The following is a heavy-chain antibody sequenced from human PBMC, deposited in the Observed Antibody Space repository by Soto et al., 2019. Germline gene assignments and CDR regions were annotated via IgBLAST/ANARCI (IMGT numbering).Heavy chain of an antibody. V-gene: IGHV4-61*01. CDR3: AREGSRNDYGDDFDY. CDR1: GGSVSSGSYY. D-gene: IGHD4-17*01. Sequence: SETLSLTCTVSGGSVSSGSYYWSWIRQPPGKGLEWIGYIYYSGSTNYNPSLKSRVTISVDTSKNQFSLKLSSVTAADTAVYYCAREGSRNDYGDDFDYWGQGTLVTVSS. CDR2: IYYSGST. J-gene: IGHJ4*02.